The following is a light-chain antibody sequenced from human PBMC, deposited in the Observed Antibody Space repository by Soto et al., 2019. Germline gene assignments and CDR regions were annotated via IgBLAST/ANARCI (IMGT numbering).Light chain of an antibody. CDR2: GAS. CDR3: QQYGSLPPYT. J-gene: IGKJ2*01. V-gene: IGKV3-20*01. Sequence: EIVLTQSPGTLSLSPGERATLSCRASQSVSSSYLAWYQQKPGQAPRLLIYGASSRATGIPDRFSGSGSGTDFTLTISRLEPEYFAVYYCQQYGSLPPYTFGQGTKLEIK. CDR1: QSVSSSY.